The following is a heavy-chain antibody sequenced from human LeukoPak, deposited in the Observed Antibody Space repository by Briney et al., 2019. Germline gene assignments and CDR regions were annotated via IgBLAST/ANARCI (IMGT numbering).Heavy chain of an antibody. V-gene: IGHV3-23*01. CDR1: GFTFSAYA. CDR3: ARMSGDGYNFMSY. D-gene: IGHD5-24*01. CDR2: ISGNGGST. J-gene: IGHJ4*02. Sequence: PGGSLRLSCAASGFTFSAYAMTWVRQAPGKGLEWVSVISGNGGSTYYADSVKGRFTISRDTFKNTLYLQINSLRAEDTAIYYCARMSGDGYNFMSYWGQGTLVTVSS.